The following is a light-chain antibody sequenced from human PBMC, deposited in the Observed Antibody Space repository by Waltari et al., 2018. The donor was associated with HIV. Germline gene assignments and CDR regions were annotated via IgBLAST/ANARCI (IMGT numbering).Light chain of an antibody. CDR2: NTN. J-gene: IGLJ3*02. V-gene: IGLV8-61*01. CDR3: VLYMGGGRV. Sequence: QTVVAQEPSSPVSPWGSLTLTFALSSGSASTRYYPGGYQQTPGQAPRTLIDNTNIRYSGGPDGDYGSIVGNKAAVTITGAQIDDESHYECVLYMGGGRVFGGGSRLSV. CDR1: SGSASTRYY.